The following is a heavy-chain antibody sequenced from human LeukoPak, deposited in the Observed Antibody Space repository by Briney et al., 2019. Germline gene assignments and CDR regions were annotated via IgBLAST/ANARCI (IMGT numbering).Heavy chain of an antibody. CDR2: IYSGGDT. Sequence: GGSLRLSCAASGFTVNSYYMGWVRQAPGKGLEWVSVIYSGGDTYYADAVEGRFTISRDNSKNMIYLEMSSLKAEDTAVYYCAKERSLEIAVAGTIFDYWGQGTLVTVSS. D-gene: IGHD6-19*01. CDR3: AKERSLEIAVAGTIFDY. V-gene: IGHV3-66*01. CDR1: GFTVNSYY. J-gene: IGHJ4*02.